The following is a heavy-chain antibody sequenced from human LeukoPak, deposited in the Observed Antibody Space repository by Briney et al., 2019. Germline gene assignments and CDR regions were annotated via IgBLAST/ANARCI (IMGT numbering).Heavy chain of an antibody. V-gene: IGHV4-34*01. CDR2: IKYSGST. J-gene: IGHJ6*02. D-gene: IGHD2-2*01. Sequence: PSETLSLTCVVYGGSFSGSYWSWIRQPPGKELEWIGEIKYSGSTTYNPSLKSRVTISADTSKNQFSLKLSSVTAADTAVYYCASTYCSSTSCYYPYYYYGMDVWGQGTTVTVSS. CDR1: GGSFSGSY. CDR3: ASTYCSSTSCYYPYYYYGMDV.